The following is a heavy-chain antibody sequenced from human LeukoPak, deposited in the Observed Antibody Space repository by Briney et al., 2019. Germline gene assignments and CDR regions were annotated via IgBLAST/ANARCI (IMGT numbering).Heavy chain of an antibody. CDR3: ARDPPGAVRGYDSY. CDR2: IYSGGST. D-gene: IGHD5-12*01. CDR1: GFTVSSNY. J-gene: IGHJ4*02. V-gene: IGHV3-53*01. Sequence: GGSLRLSCAASGFTVSSNYMSWVRQAPGKGLEWVSVIYSGGSTYYADSVKGRFTIFRDNSKNTLYLQMNSLRAEDTAVYYCARDPPGAVRGYDSYWGQGTLVTVSS.